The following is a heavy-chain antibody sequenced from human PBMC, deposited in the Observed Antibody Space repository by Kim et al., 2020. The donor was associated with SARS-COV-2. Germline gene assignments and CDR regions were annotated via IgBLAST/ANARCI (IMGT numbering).Heavy chain of an antibody. Sequence: ASVKVSCKASGYTFTSYGISWVRQAPGQGLEWMGWISAYNGNTNYAQKLQGRVTMTTDTSTSTAYMELRSLRSDDTAVYYCATSHRVPALNAFDIWGQGTMVTVSS. CDR2: ISAYNGNT. CDR1: GYTFTSYG. J-gene: IGHJ3*02. D-gene: IGHD2-2*01. CDR3: ATSHRVPALNAFDI. V-gene: IGHV1-18*01.